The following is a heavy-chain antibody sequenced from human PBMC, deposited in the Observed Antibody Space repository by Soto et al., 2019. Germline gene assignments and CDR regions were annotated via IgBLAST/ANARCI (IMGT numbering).Heavy chain of an antibody. D-gene: IGHD2-2*01. CDR1: GFTFSSYS. Sequence: EVQLVESGGGLVQPGGSLRLSCAASGFTFSSYSMNWVRQAPGKGLEWVSYISSSSSTIYYADSVKGRFTISRDNAKNSLYLQMNSLRDEDTAVYYCARESCSSTSCSGDYWGQGTLVTVSS. CDR3: ARESCSSTSCSGDY. J-gene: IGHJ4*02. V-gene: IGHV3-48*02. CDR2: ISSSSSTI.